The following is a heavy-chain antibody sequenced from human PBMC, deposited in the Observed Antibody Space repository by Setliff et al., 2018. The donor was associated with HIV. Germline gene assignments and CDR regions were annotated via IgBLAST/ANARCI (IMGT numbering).Heavy chain of an antibody. CDR1: GYTFTAYG. V-gene: IGHV1-18*01. J-gene: IGHJ6*02. CDR2: ISTYSDET. Sequence: ASVKVSCKPSGYTFTAYGLSWVRQAPGQGLEWMGWISTYSDETSYAQKLQGRVTMTTDTPTSTAYMELRRLRFDDTAVYYCARDVEHMMDVWGQGTTVTVSS. CDR3: ARDVEHMMDV.